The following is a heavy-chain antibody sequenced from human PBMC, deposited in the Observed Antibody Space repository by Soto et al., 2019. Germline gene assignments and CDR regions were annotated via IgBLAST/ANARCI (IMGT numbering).Heavy chain of an antibody. CDR2: IHHSGST. CDR3: TRRGGGGSGVFMIDWLPP. Sequence: LDTLSLTCDVSGFSLYRSKWLTWGRPTPGKGLEWIGEIHHSGSTNYNPSLKSRVTISADKSKNQFFLNLASVTAADTAMYYCTRRGGGGSGVFMIDWLPPWGQGTQVHVSA. D-gene: IGHD3-3*01. J-gene: IGHJ5*02. V-gene: IGHV4-4*02. CDR1: GFSLYRSKW.